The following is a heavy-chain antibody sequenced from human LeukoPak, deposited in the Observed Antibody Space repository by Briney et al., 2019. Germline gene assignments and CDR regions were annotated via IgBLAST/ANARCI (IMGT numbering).Heavy chain of an antibody. CDR1: GYRFTSYW. D-gene: IGHD2-2*01. Sequence: GESLKISCKGSGYRFTSYWIGWVRQLPGKGLEWMGRIDPSDSYTNYSPSFQGHVTISADKSISTAYLQWSSLKASGTAVRDGARLGYQLPFDFWGGGTVVPVFS. CDR2: IDPSDSYT. V-gene: IGHV5-10-1*01. CDR3: ARLGYQLPFDF. J-gene: IGHJ4*02.